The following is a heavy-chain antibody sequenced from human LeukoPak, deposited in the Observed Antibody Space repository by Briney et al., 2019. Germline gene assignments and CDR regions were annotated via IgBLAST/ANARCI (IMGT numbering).Heavy chain of an antibody. CDR2: IYSSGST. V-gene: IGHV4-59*01. Sequence: SETLSLTCTVSGGSISTYYWSWIRQPPGKGLEWLGFIYSSGSTKYNPFLNSRVTISVDTSKNQFSLKLSSVTAADTAVYYCARVGYYYDSSGYLNPGAFDIWGQGTMVTVSS. D-gene: IGHD3-22*01. CDR3: ARVGYYYDSSGYLNPGAFDI. CDR1: GGSISTYY. J-gene: IGHJ3*02.